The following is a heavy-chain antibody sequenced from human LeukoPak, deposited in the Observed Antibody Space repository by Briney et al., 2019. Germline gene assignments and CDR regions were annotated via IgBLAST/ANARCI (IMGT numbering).Heavy chain of an antibody. CDR3: ARESVAVAANWFDP. V-gene: IGHV1-69*04. D-gene: IGHD6-19*01. CDR2: IIPILGIA. CDR1: GGTFSSYA. Sequence: SVKVSCKASGGTFSSYAISWVRQAPGQGPEWMGRIIPILGIANYAQKFQGRVTITADKSTSTAYMELGSLRSEDTAVYYCARESVAVAANWFDPWGQGTLVTVSS. J-gene: IGHJ5*02.